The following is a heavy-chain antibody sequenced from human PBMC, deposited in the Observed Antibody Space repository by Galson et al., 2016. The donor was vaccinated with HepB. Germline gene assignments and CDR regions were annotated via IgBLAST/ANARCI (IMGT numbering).Heavy chain of an antibody. CDR2: VYYDGST. CDR3: ARVSTSFDD. V-gene: IGHV4-59*01. CDR1: GGSISSYY. J-gene: IGHJ4*02. Sequence: SETLSLTCTVSGGSISSYYWSWVRQPPGKELEVIGYVYYDGSTKYNPSLESRVSISIGTSKKQFSLKLTSVTAADTAVYYCARVSTSFDDWGQGTRVTVSS.